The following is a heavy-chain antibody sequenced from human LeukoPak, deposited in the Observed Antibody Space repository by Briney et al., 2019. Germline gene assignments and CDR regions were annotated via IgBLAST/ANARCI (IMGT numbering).Heavy chain of an antibody. CDR2: ISAGGGST. Sequence: GGSLRLSCAASGFTFSSYAMSWVRQAPGKGLEWVSSISAGGGSTNYVDSVKGRFIMSRDSSKNTLSLQMNSLRVEDTAVYYCAKGVAAAGRVFDYRGQGTLATVSS. CDR1: GFTFSSYA. CDR3: AKGVAAAGRVFDY. D-gene: IGHD6-13*01. V-gene: IGHV3-23*01. J-gene: IGHJ4*02.